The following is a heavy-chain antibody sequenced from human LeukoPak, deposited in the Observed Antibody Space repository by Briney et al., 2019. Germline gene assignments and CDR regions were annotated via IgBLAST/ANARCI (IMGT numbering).Heavy chain of an antibody. CDR3: ARVPKRTIVVVPAARPAGLDP. D-gene: IGHD2-2*01. CDR1: GYTFTGYY. CDR2: INPNSGGT. V-gene: IGHV1-2*06. Sequence: ASVKVSCKAAGYTFTGYYMFWVRQAPGQGLEWMGRINPNSGGTNYAPKFQGRFTMTSATSISTAYMELSRLRSDDTAVYYCARVPKRTIVVVPAARPAGLDPWGQGTLVTVSS. J-gene: IGHJ5*02.